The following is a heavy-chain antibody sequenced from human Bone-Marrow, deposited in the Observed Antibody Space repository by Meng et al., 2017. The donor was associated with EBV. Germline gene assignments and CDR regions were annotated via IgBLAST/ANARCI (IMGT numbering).Heavy chain of an antibody. V-gene: IGHV1-8*01. CDR1: ETTSPNNE. J-gene: IGHJ5*02. CDR3: AKEEVGVYFWFAT. D-gene: IGHD2/OR15-2a*01. Sequence: VEVHNPGPQGRASYKLSETTSPNNEVNWVDQAPGKGLDGLGGVNRDSGTTGYAQKFQDRITLPRDSSTNIAYMELNSLTSDDTAVYYCAKEEVGVYFWFATWGQGTLVTVSS. CDR2: VNRDSGTT.